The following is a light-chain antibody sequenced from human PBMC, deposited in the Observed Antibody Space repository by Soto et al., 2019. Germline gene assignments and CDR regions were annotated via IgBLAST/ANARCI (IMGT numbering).Light chain of an antibody. J-gene: IGLJ1*01. CDR2: DDD. V-gene: IGLV3-21*02. Sequence: SYELTQPPSVSVAPGQTAMITCWGNDIARKTVHWYQQKPGQAPVLVVYDDDERPSGIPERFSGYNSGNKATLTISRVEAGDEADYYCQLWDIRSDNHVFGKATKATVL. CDR3: QLWDIRSDNHV. CDR1: DIARKT.